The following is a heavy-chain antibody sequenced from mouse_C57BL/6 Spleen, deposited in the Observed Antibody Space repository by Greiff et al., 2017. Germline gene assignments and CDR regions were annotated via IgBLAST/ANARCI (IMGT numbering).Heavy chain of an antibody. CDR2: IYPRDGST. J-gene: IGHJ4*01. V-gene: IGHV1-85*01. CDR3: ARSGPYYSNPLYAMDY. Sequence: VQLQQSGPELVKPGASVKLSCKASGYTFTSYDINWVKQRPGQGLEWIGWIYPRDGSTKYNEKFKGKATLTVDTSSSTAYMELHSLTSEDSAVYVCARSGPYYSNPLYAMDYWGQGTSVTVSS. D-gene: IGHD2-5*01. CDR1: GYTFTSYD.